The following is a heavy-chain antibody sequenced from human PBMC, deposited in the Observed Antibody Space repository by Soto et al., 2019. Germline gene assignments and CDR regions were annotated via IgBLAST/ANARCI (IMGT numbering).Heavy chain of an antibody. CDR2: IDPSDSYT. CDR3: ARRGHCSGGSCYPGAYYYYYYGMDV. J-gene: IGHJ6*02. V-gene: IGHV5-10-1*01. D-gene: IGHD2-15*01. Sequence: PGDSLKISCKGSGYGCTSYWISWERQMPGKGLEWMGRIDPSDSYTNYSPSFQGHVTISADKSISTAYLQWSSLKASDTAMYYCARRGHCSGGSCYPGAYYYYYYGMDVWGQGTTVTVSS. CDR1: GYGCTSYW.